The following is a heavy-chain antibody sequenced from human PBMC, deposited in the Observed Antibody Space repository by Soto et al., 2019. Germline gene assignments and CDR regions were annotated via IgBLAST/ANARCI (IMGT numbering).Heavy chain of an antibody. J-gene: IGHJ6*02. V-gene: IGHV4-31*03. D-gene: IGHD3-10*01. CDR2: IYYSGST. Sequence: SETLSLTCTVSGGSISSGGHYWSWIRQHPGKGLEWIGYIYYSGSTYYNPSLKSRVTISVDTSKNQFSLKLSSVTAADTAVYYCARVFGFGGMDVWGQGTTVTVSS. CDR3: ARVFGFGGMDV. CDR1: GGSISSGGHY.